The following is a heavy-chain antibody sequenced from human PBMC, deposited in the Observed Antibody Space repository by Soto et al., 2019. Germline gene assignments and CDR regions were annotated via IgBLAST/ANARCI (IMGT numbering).Heavy chain of an antibody. CDR1: GGSISSSSYY. CDR3: ARTKEYSSSSCDYGAIMDV. J-gene: IGHJ6*02. V-gene: IGHV4-39*01. CDR2: IYYSGST. D-gene: IGHD6-6*01. Sequence: SETLSLTCTVSGGSISSSSYYWGWIRQPPGKGLEWIGSIYYSGSTYYNPPLKSRVTISVDTSKNQFSLKLSSVTAADTAVYYCARTKEYSSSSCDYGAIMDVWGQGTTVTVSS.